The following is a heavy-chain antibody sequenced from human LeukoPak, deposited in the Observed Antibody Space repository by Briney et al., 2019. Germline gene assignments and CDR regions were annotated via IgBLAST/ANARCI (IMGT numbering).Heavy chain of an antibody. CDR3: AREGDGYNLNWFDP. Sequence: ASVKVSCKASGYTFTSYDINWVRQATGQGLEWMGWMNPNSGNTGYAQKLQGRVTMTRNTSISTAYMELSSLRSEDTAVYYCAREGDGYNLNWFDPWGQGTLVTVSS. D-gene: IGHD5-24*01. CDR1: GYTFTSYD. V-gene: IGHV1-8*01. CDR2: MNPNSGNT. J-gene: IGHJ5*02.